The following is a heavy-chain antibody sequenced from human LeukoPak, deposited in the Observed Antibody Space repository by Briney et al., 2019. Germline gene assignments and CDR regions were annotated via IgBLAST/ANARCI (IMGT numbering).Heavy chain of an antibody. CDR1: GGSFSGYY. Sequence: SETLSLTCAVYGGSFSGYYWSGIRQPPGKGLEWIGEINHSGSTNYNPSLKSRVTISVDTSKNQFSLKLSSVTAADTAVYYCARGDSSGYYYSFDYWGQGTLVTVSS. D-gene: IGHD3-22*01. J-gene: IGHJ4*02. CDR3: ARGDSSGYYYSFDY. CDR2: INHSGST. V-gene: IGHV4-34*01.